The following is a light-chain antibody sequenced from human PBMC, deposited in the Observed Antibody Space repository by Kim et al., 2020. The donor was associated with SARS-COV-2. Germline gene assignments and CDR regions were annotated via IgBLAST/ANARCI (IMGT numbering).Light chain of an antibody. CDR3: QQDNAFPLT. J-gene: IGKJ4*01. CDR2: MAS. V-gene: IGKV1-5*03. CDR1: ENINKW. Sequence: DIQMTQCPSTLSASVGDRVTITCRASENINKWLVWYQQKPGKAPKVLIYMASSLESGVPSRFSGSGSGTEFSLTISSLQPDDFATYYCQQDNAFPLTFGGGTKVDIK.